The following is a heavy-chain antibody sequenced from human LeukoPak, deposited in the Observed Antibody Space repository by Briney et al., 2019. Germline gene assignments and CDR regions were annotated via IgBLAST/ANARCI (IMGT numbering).Heavy chain of an antibody. Sequence: ASVKVSCKVSGYTLTELSMHWVRQAPGKGLEWMGGFYPEDGETIYAQKFQGRVTMTEDTSTDTAYMELSSLRSEDTAVYYCWSRITMVRGALEADWFDPWGQGTLVTVSS. J-gene: IGHJ5*02. CDR2: FYPEDGET. V-gene: IGHV1-24*01. CDR1: GYTLTELS. CDR3: WSRITMVRGALEADWFDP. D-gene: IGHD3-10*01.